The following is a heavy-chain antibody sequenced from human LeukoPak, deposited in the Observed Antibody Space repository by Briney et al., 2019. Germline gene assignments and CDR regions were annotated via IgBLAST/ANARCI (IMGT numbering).Heavy chain of an antibody. D-gene: IGHD3-10*01. Sequence: GGSLRLSCAASGFTFSSYAMSWVRRAPGKGLEWVSAISGSGGSTYYADSVKGRFTISRDNSKNTLYLQMNSLRAEDTAVYYCAKDSYYYGSGSYYLSRYYYYGMDVWGKGTTVTVSS. CDR1: GFTFSSYA. CDR2: ISGSGGST. V-gene: IGHV3-23*01. CDR3: AKDSYYYGSGSYYLSRYYYYGMDV. J-gene: IGHJ6*04.